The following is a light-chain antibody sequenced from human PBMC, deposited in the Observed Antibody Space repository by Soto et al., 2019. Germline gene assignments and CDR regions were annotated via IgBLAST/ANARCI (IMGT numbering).Light chain of an antibody. CDR2: GNS. J-gene: IGLJ2*01. Sequence: QAVVTQPPSVSGAPGQRVTISCTGSSSNIGAGYDVHWYQQLPGTAPKLLIYGNSNRPSGVPDRFSGSKSGTSASLAIPGLPAEDEADYYCQSYDSSLSGVVFGGGTKL. CDR3: QSYDSSLSGVV. V-gene: IGLV1-40*01. CDR1: SSNIGAGYD.